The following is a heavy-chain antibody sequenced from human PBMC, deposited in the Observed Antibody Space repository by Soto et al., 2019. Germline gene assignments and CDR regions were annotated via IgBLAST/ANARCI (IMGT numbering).Heavy chain of an antibody. CDR1: GFTFSSYG. V-gene: IGHV3-30*18. CDR3: AKDRIVGATTGDY. CDR2: ISYDGSNK. D-gene: IGHD1-26*01. J-gene: IGHJ4*02. Sequence: ESGGGVVQPGRSLRLSCAASGFTFSSYGMHWVRQAPGKGLEWVAVISYDGSNKYYADSVKGRFTISRDNSKNTLYLQMNSLRAEDTAVYYCAKDRIVGATTGDYWGQGTLVTVSS.